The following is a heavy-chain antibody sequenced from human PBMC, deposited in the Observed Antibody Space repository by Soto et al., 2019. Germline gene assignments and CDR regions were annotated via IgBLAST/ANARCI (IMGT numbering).Heavy chain of an antibody. CDR3: AHLLAGSRVIWFDP. CDR1: GFSLSTSGVG. Sequence: GSGPTLVNPTQTLTLTCNFSGFSLSTSGVGVGWIRQPPGKALEWLALIYWNDDKRYSPSLKSRLTITKDTSKNQVLLTMTNMDPVDTATYYCAHLLAGSRVIWFDPWGQGTLVTVSS. D-gene: IGHD6-13*01. V-gene: IGHV2-5*01. J-gene: IGHJ5*02. CDR2: IYWNDDK.